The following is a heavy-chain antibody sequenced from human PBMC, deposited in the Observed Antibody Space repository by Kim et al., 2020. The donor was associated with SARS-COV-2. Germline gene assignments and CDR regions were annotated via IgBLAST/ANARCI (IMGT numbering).Heavy chain of an antibody. Sequence: LKRRVTISVDTSKNQFSLKLSSVTAADTAVYYCARGYCSSTSCYSSWFDPWGQGTLVTVSS. V-gene: IGHV4-34*01. D-gene: IGHD2-2*01. J-gene: IGHJ5*02. CDR3: ARGYCSSTSCYSSWFDP.